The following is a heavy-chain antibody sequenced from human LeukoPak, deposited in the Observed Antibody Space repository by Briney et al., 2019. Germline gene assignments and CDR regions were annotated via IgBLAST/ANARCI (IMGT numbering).Heavy chain of an antibody. Sequence: GASVKVSCKASGYTFTGYYMHWVRQAPGQGLEWMGWISPNSGGTNYAQKFQGRVTMTRDTSISTAYMELSRLRSDDTAVYYCARDFEVVTAIPWYFDYWGQGTLVTVSS. CDR1: GYTFTGYY. D-gene: IGHD2-21*02. V-gene: IGHV1-2*02. J-gene: IGHJ4*02. CDR2: ISPNSGGT. CDR3: ARDFEVVTAIPWYFDY.